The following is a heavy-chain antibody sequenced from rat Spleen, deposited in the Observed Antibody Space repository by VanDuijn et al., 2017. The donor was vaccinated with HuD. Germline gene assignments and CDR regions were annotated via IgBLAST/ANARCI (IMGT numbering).Heavy chain of an antibody. CDR3: ARRGLPGWAAYVMDA. CDR1: GFTFSNYD. CDR2: ISTGGGNT. Sequence: EVQLVESGGGLVQPGRSLKLSCAASGFTFSNYDMAWVRQAPTKGLEWIASISTGGGNTYYRDSVKGRFTISRDNAKSTLVLQSDSLRSEDTATYYCARRGLPGWAAYVMDAWGQGASVTVSS. V-gene: IGHV5-25*01. D-gene: IGHD1-4*01. J-gene: IGHJ4*01.